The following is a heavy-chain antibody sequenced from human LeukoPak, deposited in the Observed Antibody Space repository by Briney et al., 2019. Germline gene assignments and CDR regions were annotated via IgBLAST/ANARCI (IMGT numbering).Heavy chain of an antibody. V-gene: IGHV3-9*01. Sequence: GRSLRLSCSASGFTFDDYAMLWVRPAPGKGLEWVSGISWNSGSIGYAASVKGRFTISRDNAKNSLYLQMNSLRAEDTALYYCAKDTLRVNPYYYDSSGYFSGVDYWGQGTLVTVSS. CDR3: AKDTLRVNPYYYDSSGYFSGVDY. CDR1: GFTFDDYA. J-gene: IGHJ4*02. CDR2: ISWNSGSI. D-gene: IGHD3-22*01.